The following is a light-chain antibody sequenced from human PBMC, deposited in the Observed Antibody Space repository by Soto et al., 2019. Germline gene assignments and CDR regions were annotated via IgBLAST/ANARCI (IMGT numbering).Light chain of an antibody. V-gene: IGKV3-20*01. CDR3: QQYHNWPPGLT. Sequence: EIVLTQSPGTLSLSPGERATLSCRASQSVSSTYLAWYQQKPGQAPSLLIYRASRRATGIPDRFSGSGSGTDFTLTISRLEPEDFAVYYCQQYHNWPPGLTFGGGTRVEIK. J-gene: IGKJ4*01. CDR2: RAS. CDR1: QSVSSTY.